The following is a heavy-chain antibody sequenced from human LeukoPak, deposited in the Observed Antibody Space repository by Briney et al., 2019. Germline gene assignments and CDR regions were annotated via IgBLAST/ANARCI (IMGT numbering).Heavy chain of an antibody. V-gene: IGHV4-59*01. J-gene: IGHJ4*02. CDR2: ITYTGST. CDR3: AGHAAISAAGTAPFDN. Sequence: SETLSLTCIISGGSISSYYWSWIRQSPGKGLEWIGYITYTGSTDYDPSLKSRVTISVDTSRNQFSLRLNSVTAADTAVYYCAGHAAISAAGTAPFDNWGQGSLVTVSS. D-gene: IGHD6-13*01. CDR1: GGSISSYY.